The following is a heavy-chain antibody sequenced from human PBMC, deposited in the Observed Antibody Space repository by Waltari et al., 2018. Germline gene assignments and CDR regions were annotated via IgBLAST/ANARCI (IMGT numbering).Heavy chain of an antibody. CDR2: INPNSGDT. J-gene: IGHJ4*02. Sequence: QVHLVQSGAEVKKPGASVKVSCQASGYTFPVYYIQWVRRAPGQGLEWMGRINPNSGDTNYAQKFQGRVTLTRDTSINTAYMELSSLKSDDTAVYYCARDLGSDYGNRDYWGQGTLVTVPS. V-gene: IGHV1-2*06. CDR1: GYTFPVYY. D-gene: IGHD4-17*01. CDR3: ARDLGSDYGNRDY.